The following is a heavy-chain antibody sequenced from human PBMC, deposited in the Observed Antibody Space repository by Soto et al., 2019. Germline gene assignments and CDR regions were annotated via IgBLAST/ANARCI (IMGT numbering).Heavy chain of an antibody. CDR2: IIPIFGTA. CDR1: GGTFSSYA. D-gene: IGHD6-6*01. J-gene: IGHJ6*02. CDR3: TRERGTEYSSSYYYYYGMDV. Sequence: QVQLVQSGAEVKKPGSSVKVSCKASGGTFSSYAISWVRQAPGQGLEWMGGIIPIFGTANYAQKFQGRVTITADESTSTDYMEMSSMRAEDTAVYCCTRERGTEYSSSYYYYYGMDVWGQGTTVTVSS. V-gene: IGHV1-69*01.